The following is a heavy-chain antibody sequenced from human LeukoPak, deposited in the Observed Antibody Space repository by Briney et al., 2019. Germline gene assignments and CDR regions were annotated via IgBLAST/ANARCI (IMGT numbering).Heavy chain of an antibody. V-gene: IGHV5-51*01. CDR3: ARLLDSSRFDY. Sequence: GESLKISCHGSGYRFSGYWIAWVRQMPGKGLEWMGIIYPGDSDTRYSPSFQGQVTISADKSTSAAYLQWSSLKASDTAIYYCARLLDSSRFDYWGQGSLVTVSS. J-gene: IGHJ4*02. CDR1: GYRFSGYW. D-gene: IGHD3-22*01. CDR2: IYPGDSDT.